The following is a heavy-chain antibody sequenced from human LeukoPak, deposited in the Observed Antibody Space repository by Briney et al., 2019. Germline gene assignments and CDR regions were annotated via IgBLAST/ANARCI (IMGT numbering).Heavy chain of an antibody. CDR3: ARVLYYDSSGYYLGAFDI. V-gene: IGHV1-69*05. D-gene: IGHD3-22*01. J-gene: IGHJ3*02. CDR1: GGTFSSYD. Sequence: ASVKVSCKASGGTFSSYDISWVRQAPGQGLEWMGGIIPIFGTANYAQKFQGRVTITTDESTSTAYMELSSLRSEDTAVYYCARVLYYDSSGYYLGAFDIWGQGTMVTVSS. CDR2: IIPIFGTA.